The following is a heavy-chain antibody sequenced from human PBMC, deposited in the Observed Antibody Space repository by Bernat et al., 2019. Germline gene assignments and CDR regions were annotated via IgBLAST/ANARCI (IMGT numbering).Heavy chain of an antibody. CDR2: ISGSGGAT. Sequence: EVQLLESGGGLVQPGGSLRLSCAASGFTFSNYAMSWVRQAPGKGLEWVSTISGSGGATYYADSVKGRFTISRDNSKNTLYLQMNSLRAEDTAVYYCARDVSRNNYYYYGMDVWGQGTTVTVSS. CDR3: ARDVSRNNYYYYGMDV. J-gene: IGHJ6*02. V-gene: IGHV3-23*01. CDR1: GFTFSNYA.